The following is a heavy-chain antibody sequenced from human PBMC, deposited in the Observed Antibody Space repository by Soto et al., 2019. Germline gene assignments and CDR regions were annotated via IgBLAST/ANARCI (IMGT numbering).Heavy chain of an antibody. CDR1: GDSVTSGSIY. D-gene: IGHD3-3*01. CDR2: VHYTGST. Sequence: QVRLQESGPGLVKPSETLSLTCTVSGDSVTSGSIYWSWIRQPPGKGLEWIGYVHYTGSTNYNPSLKSRVAISVDTSKNHFSLTLSSVTAADTAVYYCARDRGNFGVVLADFYQYGMDVWGQGTTVTVSS. V-gene: IGHV4-61*03. CDR3: ARDRGNFGVVLADFYQYGMDV. J-gene: IGHJ6*02.